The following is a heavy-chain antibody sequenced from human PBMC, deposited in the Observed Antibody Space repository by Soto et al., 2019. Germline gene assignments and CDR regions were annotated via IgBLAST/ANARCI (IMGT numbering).Heavy chain of an antibody. D-gene: IGHD1-26*01. CDR3: ARAQNKWELPTDPYNWFDP. V-gene: IGHV3-48*02. Sequence: PGGSLRLSCAASGFTFSSYSMNWVRQAPGKGLEWVSYISSSSSTIYYADSVKGRFTISRDNAKNSLYLQMNSLRDEDTAVYYCARAQNKWELPTDPYNWFDPWGQGTLVTVSS. CDR1: GFTFSSYS. J-gene: IGHJ5*02. CDR2: ISSSSSTI.